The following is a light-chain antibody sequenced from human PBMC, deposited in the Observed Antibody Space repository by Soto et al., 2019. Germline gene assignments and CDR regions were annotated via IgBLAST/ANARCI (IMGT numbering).Light chain of an antibody. CDR1: QSVSNY. Sequence: EIVLTQSPGTLSLSPGERATLSCRASQSVSNYLAWYQRKPGQAPRLLIYGASSRATGIPDRFSGSGSGTDFTLTVSRLEPEDFAVYYCHQYGGSPQTFGQGTNVDIK. V-gene: IGKV3-20*01. CDR2: GAS. CDR3: HQYGGSPQT. J-gene: IGKJ1*01.